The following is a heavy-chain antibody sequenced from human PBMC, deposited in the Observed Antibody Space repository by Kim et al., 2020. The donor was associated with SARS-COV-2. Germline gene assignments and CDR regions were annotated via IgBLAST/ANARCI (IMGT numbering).Heavy chain of an antibody. D-gene: IGHD3-22*01. V-gene: IGHV4-39*07. CDR3: ARETIYYDSSGYFLDY. J-gene: IGHJ4*02. Sequence: LKSRVTISVDASKNQFSLKLSSVTAADTAVYYCARETIYYDSSGYFLDYWGQGTLVTVSS.